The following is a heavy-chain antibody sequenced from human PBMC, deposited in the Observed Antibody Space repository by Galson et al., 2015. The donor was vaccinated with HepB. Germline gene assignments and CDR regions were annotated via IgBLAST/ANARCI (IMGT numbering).Heavy chain of an antibody. V-gene: IGHV1-46*01. CDR2: INPSGGST. CDR3: ARDGGAWGDYSGYDYYFDY. J-gene: IGHJ4*02. D-gene: IGHD5-12*01. Sequence: SVKVSCKASGYTFTSYYMHWVRQAPGQGLEWMGIINPSGGSTSYAQKFQGRVTMTRDTSTSTVYMELSSLRSEDTAVYYCARDGGAWGDYSGYDYYFDYWGQGTLVTVSS. CDR1: GYTFTSYY.